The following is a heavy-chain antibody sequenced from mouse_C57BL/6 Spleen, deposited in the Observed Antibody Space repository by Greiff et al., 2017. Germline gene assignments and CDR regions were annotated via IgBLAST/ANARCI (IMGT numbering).Heavy chain of an antibody. CDR2: ISYDGSN. CDR1: GYSIPSGYY. Sequence: EVKLVESGPGLVKPSQSLSLTCSVTGYSIPSGYYWNWIRQFPGNKLEWMGYISYDGSNNYNPSLKNRISITRDTSKNQFFLKLNSVTTEDTATYYCAREGVYDGYYWFAYWGQGTLVTVSA. J-gene: IGHJ3*01. D-gene: IGHD2-3*01. CDR3: AREGVYDGYYWFAY. V-gene: IGHV3-6*01.